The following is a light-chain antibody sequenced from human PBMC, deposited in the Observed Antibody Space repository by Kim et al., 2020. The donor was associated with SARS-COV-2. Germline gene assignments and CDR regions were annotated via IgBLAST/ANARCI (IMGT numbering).Light chain of an antibody. CDR1: SSNSGAGYD. J-gene: IGLJ3*02. Sequence: RVTISCTGSSSNSGAGYDVHWYQQLPGTAPKLLIYGNSNRPSGVPDRFSGSKSGTSASLAITGLQAEDEADYYCQSYDSSLSGGVFGGGTQLTVL. CDR2: GNS. CDR3: QSYDSSLSGGV. V-gene: IGLV1-40*01.